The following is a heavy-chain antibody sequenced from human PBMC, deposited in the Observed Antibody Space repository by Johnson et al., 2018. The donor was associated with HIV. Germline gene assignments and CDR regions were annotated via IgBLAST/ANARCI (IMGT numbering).Heavy chain of an antibody. J-gene: IGHJ3*02. CDR3: AKDQYRKLTTVAGEHDAFDI. V-gene: IGHV3-30*18. CDR2: ISYDGSNT. D-gene: IGHD4-17*01. Sequence: QVQLVESGGGVVQPGRSLRLSCAVSGFTLTNYGIHWVRQAPDKGLEWVALISYDGSNTYYADSVRGRFTLSRDISKNTVYLQMNSLRAEDTAVYYCAKDQYRKLTTVAGEHDAFDIWGQGTMVTVSS. CDR1: GFTLTNYG.